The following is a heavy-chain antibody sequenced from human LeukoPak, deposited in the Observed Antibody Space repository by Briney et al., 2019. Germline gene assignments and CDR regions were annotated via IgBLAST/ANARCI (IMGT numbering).Heavy chain of an antibody. J-gene: IGHJ3*02. D-gene: IGHD3-10*01. V-gene: IGHV3-9*01. CDR3: AKDQDHPLWFGELLYAAFDI. CDR2: ISWNSGSI. CDR1: GFTLDDYA. Sequence: GGSLRLSCAASGFTLDDYAMHWVRQAPGKGLEWVSGISWNSGSIGYADSVKGRFTISRDNAKNSLYLQMNSLRAEDTALYYCAKDQDHPLWFGELLYAAFDIWGQGTMVTVSS.